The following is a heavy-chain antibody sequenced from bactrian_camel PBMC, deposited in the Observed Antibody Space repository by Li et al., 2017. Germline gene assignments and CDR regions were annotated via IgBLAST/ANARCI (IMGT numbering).Heavy chain of an antibody. CDR3: AARPGTVGSSFPPDRWTY. J-gene: IGHJ4*01. Sequence: VQLVESGGGLVQPGGSLRLSCAASGFAFSTFWMYWVRQAPGKGLGWVASIADDDAETYYASSVKGRFTISRDNAKNTVYLQMNSLAPEDTGMYYCAARPGTVGSSFPPDRWTYWGQGTQVTVS. CDR2: IADDDAET. D-gene: IGHD6*01. CDR1: GFAFSTFW. V-gene: IGHV3S6*01.